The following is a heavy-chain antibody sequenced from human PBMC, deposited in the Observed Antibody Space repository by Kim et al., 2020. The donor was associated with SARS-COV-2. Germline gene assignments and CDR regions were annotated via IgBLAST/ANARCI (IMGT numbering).Heavy chain of an antibody. CDR2: IYYSGST. CDR3: ASERVLTGYYVDGYRFDI. V-gene: IGHV4-59*13. D-gene: IGHD3-9*01. Sequence: SETLSLTCTVSGGSISSYYWSWIRQPPGKGLEWIGYIYYSGSTNYNPSLKSRVTISVDTSKNQFSLKLSSVTAADTAVYYCASERVLTGYYVDGYRFDIWGQGTMVTVSS. J-gene: IGHJ3*02. CDR1: GGSISSYY.